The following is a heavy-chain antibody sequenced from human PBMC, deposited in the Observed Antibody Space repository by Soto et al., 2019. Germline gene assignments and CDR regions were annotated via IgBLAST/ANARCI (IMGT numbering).Heavy chain of an antibody. V-gene: IGHV3-23*01. J-gene: IGHJ6*02. CDR3: AKFQVEGYHNYYGMDV. CDR1: GFTFSSYA. CDR2: ISVSGHDT. Sequence: GGSLRLSCAASGFTFSSYACSWVRQAPGKGMEWVSTISVSGHDTYYADSVKGRFTISRDNSRDTLYLEMNSLRAEDTALYYCAKFQVEGYHNYYGMDVWGQGTTVTVSS.